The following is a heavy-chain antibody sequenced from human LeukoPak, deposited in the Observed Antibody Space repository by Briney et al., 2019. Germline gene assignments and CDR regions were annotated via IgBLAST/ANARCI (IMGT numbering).Heavy chain of an antibody. Sequence: SETLSLTCAVYGGSFSGYYWSWIRQPPGKGLEWIGEINHSGSTNYNPSLKSRVTISVDTSKNQFSLKLSSVTAADTAVYYCARGMLPYYGSGSLDYWGQGTLVTVSS. CDR2: INHSGST. CDR1: GGSFSGYY. V-gene: IGHV4-34*01. D-gene: IGHD3-10*01. CDR3: ARGMLPYYGSGSLDY. J-gene: IGHJ4*02.